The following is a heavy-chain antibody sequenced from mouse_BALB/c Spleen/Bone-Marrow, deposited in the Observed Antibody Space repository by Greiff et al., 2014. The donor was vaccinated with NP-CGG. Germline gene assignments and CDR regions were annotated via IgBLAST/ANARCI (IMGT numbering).Heavy chain of an antibody. CDR3: ARQYGNFGVMDY. D-gene: IGHD2-1*01. CDR2: ISSGGSYT. V-gene: IGHV5-6*01. Sequence: EVKLMESGGDLAKPGGSLKLSCAASGFTFSKYGMSWARQTPDKRLEWVANISSGGSYTYYPDSVKGRFTISSDNAKNTLYLQMSSLKSEDTAMYYCARQYGNFGVMDYWGQGTSVTVSS. CDR1: GFTFSKYG. J-gene: IGHJ4*01.